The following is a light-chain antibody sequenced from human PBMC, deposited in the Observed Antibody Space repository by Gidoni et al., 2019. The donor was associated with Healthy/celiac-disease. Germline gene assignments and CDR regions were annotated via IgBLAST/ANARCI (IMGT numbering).Light chain of an antibody. CDR1: KLGDKY. CDR2: QES. CDR3: QAWDSSTACR. Sequence: SYELTQPPSVSVSPGQTASITCSGDKLGDKYACWYQQKPGQSPVLVIYQESKRPSGIPERFSGSNSGNTATLTISGTQAMDEADYYCQAWDSSTACRFGGGTKLTVL. J-gene: IGLJ2*01. V-gene: IGLV3-1*01.